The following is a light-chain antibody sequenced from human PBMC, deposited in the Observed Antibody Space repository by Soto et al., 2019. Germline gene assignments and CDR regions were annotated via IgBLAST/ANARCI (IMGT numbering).Light chain of an antibody. J-gene: IGKJ4*01. Sequence: EIVLTQSPGTLSVSPGERATLSCRASQSIGRNYLAWYQQKPGQAPRLLIYDASSRASGIPDRFSGSASGTDFTLTISRLEPEDFAVYSCHQYASSPLTFGGGAKVETK. CDR2: DAS. CDR3: HQYASSPLT. CDR1: QSIGRNY. V-gene: IGKV3-20*01.